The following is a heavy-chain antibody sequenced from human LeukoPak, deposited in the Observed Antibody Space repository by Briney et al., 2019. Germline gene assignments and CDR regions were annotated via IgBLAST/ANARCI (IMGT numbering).Heavy chain of an antibody. CDR1: GYTLTELS. CDR3: ATDPRGGRDY. J-gene: IGHJ4*02. V-gene: IGHV1-24*01. Sequence: ASVKVSCKVSGYTLTELSMHWVRQAPGKGLEWMGGFDPEDGETIYAQKFPGRVTMTEDTSTDAAYMELSSLRSEDTAVYYCATDPRGGRDYWGQGTLVTVSS. CDR2: FDPEDGET. D-gene: IGHD3-16*01.